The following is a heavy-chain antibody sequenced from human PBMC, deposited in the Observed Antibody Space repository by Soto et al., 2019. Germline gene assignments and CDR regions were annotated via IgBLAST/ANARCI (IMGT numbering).Heavy chain of an antibody. Sequence: QVQLVQSGAEVRKPGSSVMISCKASGGTFNTYTFSWVRQAPGQGLEWMGSILPILGSNNYAPNFQGRLSITADQSTTTAYMELSSLTSHDTAIYYCGRIPRSSFPTSDPLDNWGQGTLVTVSS. CDR3: GRIPRSSFPTSDPLDN. V-gene: IGHV1-69*08. CDR2: ILPILGSN. D-gene: IGHD2-15*01. J-gene: IGHJ4*02. CDR1: GGTFNTYT.